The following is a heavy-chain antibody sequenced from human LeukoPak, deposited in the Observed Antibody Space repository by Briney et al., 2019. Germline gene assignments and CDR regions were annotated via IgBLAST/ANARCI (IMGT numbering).Heavy chain of an antibody. CDR3: ASDYGDYIRARYYYYMDV. CDR2: INPSGGST. J-gene: IGHJ6*03. Sequence: ASVKVSCKASGYTFTSYGISWVRQAPGQGLEWMGIINPSGGSTSYAQKFQGRVTMTRDMSTSTVYMELSSLRSEDTAVYYCASDYGDYIRARYYYYMDVWGKGTTVTVSS. D-gene: IGHD4-17*01. CDR1: GYTFTSYG. V-gene: IGHV1-46*01.